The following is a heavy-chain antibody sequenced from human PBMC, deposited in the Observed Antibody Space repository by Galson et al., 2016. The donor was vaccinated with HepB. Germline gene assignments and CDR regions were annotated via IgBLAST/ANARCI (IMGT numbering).Heavy chain of an antibody. Sequence: SLRLSCAASGFIFSDYYMDWVRQSPGQGLEWVGRSRDKAHSYTTEYAASVRGRFTVSRDDSRNSAFLEMNSLQTEDTSVYYCVRPVGSTAGADYYDYWGQGTLVTVPS. CDR1: GFIFSDYY. CDR3: VRPVGSTAGADYYDY. CDR2: SRDKAHSYTT. D-gene: IGHD1-26*01. J-gene: IGHJ4*02. V-gene: IGHV3-72*01.